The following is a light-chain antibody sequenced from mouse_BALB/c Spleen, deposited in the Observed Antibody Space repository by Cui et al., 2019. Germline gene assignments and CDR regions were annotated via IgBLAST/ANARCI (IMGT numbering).Light chain of an antibody. Sequence: QIVLTQSPAIISASLCEEITLTCSASSSVSYMHWYQQKSGTSPKLLIYSTSNLASGVPSRFSGSGSGTFYSLTISSVEAEDAADYYCHQWSSYPWTFGGGTKLEIK. CDR3: HQWSSYPWT. CDR1: SSVSY. J-gene: IGKJ1*01. CDR2: STS. V-gene: IGKV4-80*01.